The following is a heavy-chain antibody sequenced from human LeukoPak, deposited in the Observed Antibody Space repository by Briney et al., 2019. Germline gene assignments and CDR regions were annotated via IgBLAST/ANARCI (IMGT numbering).Heavy chain of an antibody. D-gene: IGHD3-10*01. CDR2: INPNSGGT. CDR1: GYTFTGYY. CDR3: ARVGVWFGELLWVY. Sequence: ASVKVSCKASGYTFTGYYMHWVRQAPGQGLEWMGWINPNSGGTNYAQKFQGRVTMTRDTSISTAYMELSRLRSDDTAVYYCARVGVWFGELLWVYWGRGTLVTVSP. V-gene: IGHV1-2*02. J-gene: IGHJ4*02.